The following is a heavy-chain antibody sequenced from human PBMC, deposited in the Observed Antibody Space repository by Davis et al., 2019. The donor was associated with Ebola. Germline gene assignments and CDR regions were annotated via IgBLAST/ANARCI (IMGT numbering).Heavy chain of an antibody. CDR2: IIPIFGTA. CDR1: GGTFSSYA. D-gene: IGHD1-26*01. Sequence: SVKVSCKASGGTFSSYAISWMRQAPGQGLEWMGGIIPIFGTANYAQKFQGRVTITADESTSTAYMELSSLRSEDTAVYYCARANSGSYYGPPLYYFDYWGQGTLVTVSS. V-gene: IGHV1-69*13. CDR3: ARANSGSYYGPPLYYFDY. J-gene: IGHJ4*02.